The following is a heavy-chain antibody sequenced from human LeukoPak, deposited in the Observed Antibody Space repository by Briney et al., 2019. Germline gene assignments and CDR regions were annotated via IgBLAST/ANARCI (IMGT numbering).Heavy chain of an antibody. CDR2: TYYRSKWHN. Sequence: SQTLSLTCAISGDSVSSNSAAWNWIRQSPSRGLEWLGRTYYRSKWHNDYAVSVKSRITIYPDTSKNQFSLQLNSVTPEDTAVYYCARDVDFWSGYSYYFDYWGQGNLVTVSS. CDR1: GDSVSSNSAA. D-gene: IGHD3-3*01. J-gene: IGHJ4*02. CDR3: ARDVDFWSGYSYYFDY. V-gene: IGHV6-1*01.